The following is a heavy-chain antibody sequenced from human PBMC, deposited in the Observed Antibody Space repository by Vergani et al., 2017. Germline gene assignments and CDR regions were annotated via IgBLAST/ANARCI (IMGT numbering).Heavy chain of an antibody. CDR1: GGSISSYY. CDR3: ARAYGDYLKTIDY. CDR2: IYYSGST. J-gene: IGHJ4*02. D-gene: IGHD4-17*01. Sequence: QVQLQESGPGLVKPSETLSLTCTVSGGSISSYYWSWIRQPPGKGLEWIGFIYYSGSTNYNPSLKSRVTVSVDSSKNQVSLKLSSVTAADTAVYYCARAYGDYLKTIDYWGQGTLVTVSS. V-gene: IGHV4-59*01.